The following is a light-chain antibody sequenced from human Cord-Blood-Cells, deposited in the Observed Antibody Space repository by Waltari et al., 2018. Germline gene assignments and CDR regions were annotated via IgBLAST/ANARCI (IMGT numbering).Light chain of an antibody. V-gene: IGLV4-69*01. Sequence: QLVLTQSPSASASLVPSVKLTCTLSSGLSSYAIAGHKQQPEKGPRYLMKLNSDGSHSKGDGIPDRFSGSSSGAERYLTISSLQSEDEADYYCQTWGTGIQVFGGGTKLTVL. CDR2: LNSDGSH. CDR3: QTWGTGIQV. CDR1: SGLSSYA. J-gene: IGLJ3*02.